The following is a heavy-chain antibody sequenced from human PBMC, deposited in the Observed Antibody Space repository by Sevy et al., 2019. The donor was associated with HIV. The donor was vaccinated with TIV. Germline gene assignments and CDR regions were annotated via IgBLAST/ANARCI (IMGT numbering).Heavy chain of an antibody. CDR3: ARVRGGYSGFGGFDY. CDR1: GGSVSSGSYY. CDR2: IYYSGST. D-gene: IGHD5-12*01. J-gene: IGHJ4*02. V-gene: IGHV4-61*01. Sequence: SETLSLTCTVSGGSVSSGSYYWSWIRQPPGKGLEWIGYIYYSGSTNHNPSLKRRVTISVDTSKNQFSLKLNSVTAADTAVYYCARVRGGYSGFGGFDYWGQGTLLTVSS.